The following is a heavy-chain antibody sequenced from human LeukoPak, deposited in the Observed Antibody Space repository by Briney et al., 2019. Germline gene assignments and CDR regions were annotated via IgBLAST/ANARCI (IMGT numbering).Heavy chain of an antibody. CDR3: ARSGDYGDYLDY. CDR2: IYYSGST. CDR1: GGSISSYY. J-gene: IGHJ4*02. Sequence: SETLFLTCTVSGGSISSYYWSWIRQPPGKGLEWIGYIYYSGSTNYNPSLKSRVTISVDTSKNQFSLKLSSVTAADTAVYYCARSGDYGDYLDYWGQGTLVTVSS. V-gene: IGHV4-59*13. D-gene: IGHD4-17*01.